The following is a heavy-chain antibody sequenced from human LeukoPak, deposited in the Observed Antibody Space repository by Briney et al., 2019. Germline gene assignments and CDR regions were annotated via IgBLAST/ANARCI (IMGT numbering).Heavy chain of an antibody. CDR3: ARQLSSGWYVNYYYNYMDV. CDR1: GGSISSYY. J-gene: IGHJ6*03. Sequence: SETLSLTCTVSGGSISSYYWSWIRQTPGKGLEWIGYIYYSGSTKYNPSLKSRVTISVDTSKNQFSLKLSSVTAADTAVYYCARQLSSGWYVNYYYNYMDVWGKGTTVTVSS. V-gene: IGHV4-59*01. D-gene: IGHD6-19*01. CDR2: IYYSGST.